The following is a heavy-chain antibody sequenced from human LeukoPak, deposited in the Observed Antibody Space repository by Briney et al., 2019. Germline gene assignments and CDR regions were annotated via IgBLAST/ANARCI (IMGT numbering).Heavy chain of an antibody. CDR2: ISSSSSTI. CDR1: GFTFSSYS. V-gene: IGHV3-48*04. D-gene: IGHD5-18*01. J-gene: IGHJ5*02. CDR3: ARDRRGYSYGYFLT. Sequence: PGGSLRLSCAASGFTFSSYSMNWVRQAPGKGLEWVSYISSSSSTIYYADSVKGRFTISRDNAKNSLYLQMNSLRAEDTAVYYCARDRRGYSYGYFLTWGQGTLVTVSS.